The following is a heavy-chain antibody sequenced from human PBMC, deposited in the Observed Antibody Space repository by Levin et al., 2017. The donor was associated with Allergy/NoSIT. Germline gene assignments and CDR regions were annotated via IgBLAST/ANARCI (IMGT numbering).Heavy chain of an antibody. CDR1: GFTFNTYT. V-gene: IGHV3-21*01. Sequence: TGESLKISCAASGFTFNTYTMNWVRQAPGKGLEWVSSISSSGSHIYFADSMKGRFAISRDNVKNSLFLEMNSLRDEDAAVYYCVRGDDAFDFWGHGTIVTVSS. CDR2: ISSSGSHI. J-gene: IGHJ3*01. CDR3: VRGDDAFDF.